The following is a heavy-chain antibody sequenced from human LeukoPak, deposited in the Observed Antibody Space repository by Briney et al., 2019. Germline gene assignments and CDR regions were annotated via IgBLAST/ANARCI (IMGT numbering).Heavy chain of an antibody. Sequence: GASEKVSCKASGHTFTGHHLHWVRQAPGQGLEWMGWINPDSGGTRYAQKFQGRVTMTRDTSTSTAYMELSRLGSDDTAVYFCARHTSTYLDQWGQGALVTVSS. V-gene: IGHV1-2*02. CDR3: ARHTSTYLDQ. CDR2: INPDSGGT. D-gene: IGHD2-2*01. J-gene: IGHJ4*02. CDR1: GHTFTGHH.